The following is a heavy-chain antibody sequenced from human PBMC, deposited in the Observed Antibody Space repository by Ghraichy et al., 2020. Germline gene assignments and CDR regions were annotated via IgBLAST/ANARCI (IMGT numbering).Heavy chain of an antibody. Sequence: GGSLRLSCAASGFTFSNYWMSWVRQAPGKGLEWVGNIKQSGSETYYVDYVKGRFTISRDNAKNSVYLQMNSLRVEDTAVYYCARLRTTVVTRGDAFDIWGQGTMVTVSS. J-gene: IGHJ3*02. CDR2: IKQSGSET. D-gene: IGHD4-23*01. CDR3: ARLRTTVVTRGDAFDI. V-gene: IGHV3-7*03. CDR1: GFTFSNYW.